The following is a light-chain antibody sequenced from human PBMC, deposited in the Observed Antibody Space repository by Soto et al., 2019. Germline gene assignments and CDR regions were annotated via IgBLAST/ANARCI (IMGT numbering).Light chain of an antibody. CDR3: SSYTSSSTLLV. CDR2: DVS. J-gene: IGLJ1*01. V-gene: IGLV2-14*01. Sequence: QSVLTQPASVSGSPGQSITISCTGTSSDVGDYNYVSWYQQHPGKAPKLMIFDVSNRPSGVSNRFSGSKSGNTASLTISELQAEDEADYYCSSYTSSSTLLVFGTGTKVTVL. CDR1: SSDVGDYNY.